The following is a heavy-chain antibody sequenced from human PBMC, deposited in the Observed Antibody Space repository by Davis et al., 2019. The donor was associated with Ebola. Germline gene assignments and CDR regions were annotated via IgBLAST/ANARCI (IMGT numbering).Heavy chain of an antibody. CDR3: ARHEGYNTFDY. Sequence: MPSETLSLTCTVSGGSISSSSYYWGWIRQPPGKGLGWIGSIYYSGSTYYNPSLKSRVTISVDASKNQFSLKLSSVTAADTAVYYCARHEGYNTFDYWGQGTLVTVSS. CDR1: GGSISSSSYY. J-gene: IGHJ4*02. D-gene: IGHD5-24*01. V-gene: IGHV4-39*01. CDR2: IYYSGST.